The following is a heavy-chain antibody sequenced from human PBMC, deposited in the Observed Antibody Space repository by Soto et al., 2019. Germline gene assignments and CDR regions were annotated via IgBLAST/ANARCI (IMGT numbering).Heavy chain of an antibody. CDR3: ARPRSSSRNYYGMDV. D-gene: IGHD6-13*01. CDR2: IYPGDSDT. J-gene: IGHJ6*02. CDR1: GYSFNSHW. Sequence: GESLKISCKGSGYSFNSHWIGWVRQMPGKGLEWMGIIYPGDSDTRYSPSFQGQVTISADKSTNTAYLEWSSLKSSDTAMYYCARPRSSSRNYYGMDVWGQGTTVTVSS. V-gene: IGHV5-51*01.